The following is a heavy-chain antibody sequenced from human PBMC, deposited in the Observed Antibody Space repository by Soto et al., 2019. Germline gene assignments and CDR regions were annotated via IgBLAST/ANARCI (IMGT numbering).Heavy chain of an antibody. V-gene: IGHV2-5*02. J-gene: IGHJ4*02. CDR1: GLSLSTSGVG. CDR3: AHRRNYGDYVDY. CDR2: IYWDDDK. D-gene: IGHD4-17*01. Sequence: QITLKESGPTLVKPTQTLTLTCTFSGLSLSTSGVGVGWIRQPPGKALEWLALIYWDDDKRYSPSLKSRLTITKDTSKNQVVLTMTNMDPVDTATYYCAHRRNYGDYVDYWGQGTLVTVSS.